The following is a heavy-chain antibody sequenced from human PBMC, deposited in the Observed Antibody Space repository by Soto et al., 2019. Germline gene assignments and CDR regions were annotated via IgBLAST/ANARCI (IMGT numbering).Heavy chain of an antibody. CDR2: IYHSGST. V-gene: IGHV4-30-2*01. D-gene: IGHD4-17*01. Sequence: QLQLKESGSGLVKPSQTLSLTSAVSGGSISSGGYSWSWIRQPPGKGLEWIGYIYHSGSTYYNPSRKSRVTISVDRSKNQFSLKLSSVTAADTAVYYCARASTTVTTLDYWGQGTLVTVSS. J-gene: IGHJ4*02. CDR3: ARASTTVTTLDY. CDR1: GGSISSGGYS.